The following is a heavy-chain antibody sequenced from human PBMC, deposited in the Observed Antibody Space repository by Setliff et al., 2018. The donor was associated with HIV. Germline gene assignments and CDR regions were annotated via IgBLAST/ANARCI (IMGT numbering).Heavy chain of an antibody. Sequence: SETLSLTCAVYGGSFNGYSWTWIRQPPGKGLEWIGRIYTSGSTNYNPSLKSRVTISVDTSKNQFSLKLSSVTAADTAVYYCAREDYYYYGMDVWGQGTTVTVSS. CDR2: IYTSGST. CDR1: GGSFNGYS. J-gene: IGHJ6*02. V-gene: IGHV4-4*08. CDR3: AREDYYYYGMDV.